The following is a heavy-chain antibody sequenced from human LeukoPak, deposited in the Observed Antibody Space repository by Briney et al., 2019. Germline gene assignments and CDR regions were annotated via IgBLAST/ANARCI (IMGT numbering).Heavy chain of an antibody. CDR1: GFTFSDYY. J-gene: IGHJ4*02. CDR3: AAMTTVTHVDY. Sequence: GGSLRLSCAASGFTFSDYYMSWIRQAPGKGLEWVSYISSSGSTIYYADSVKGRFTISGDNAKNSLYLQMNSLRAEDTAVYYCAAMTTVTHVDYWGQGTLVTVSS. D-gene: IGHD4-17*01. CDR2: ISSSGSTI. V-gene: IGHV3-11*01.